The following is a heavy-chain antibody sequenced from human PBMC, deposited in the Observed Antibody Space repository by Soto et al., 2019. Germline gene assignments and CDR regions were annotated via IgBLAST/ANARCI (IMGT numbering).Heavy chain of an antibody. CDR3: ARGIAMKVEVRDDAPDKYFFDY. V-gene: IGHV4-34*01. D-gene: IGHD3-22*01. CDR1: GGSFSGYY. J-gene: IGHJ4*02. CDR2: INHSGST. Sequence: SSETLSLTCAVYGGSFSGYYWSWIRQTPGKGLEWIGEINHSGSTNQNPSLKSRVTILVDTSKNQFSLKLRSVTAADTAVYYCARGIAMKVEVRDDAPDKYFFDYRGLGTPVTVAS.